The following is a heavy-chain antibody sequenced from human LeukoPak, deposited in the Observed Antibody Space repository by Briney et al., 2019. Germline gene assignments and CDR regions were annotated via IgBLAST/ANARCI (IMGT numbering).Heavy chain of an antibody. D-gene: IGHD3-10*01. V-gene: IGHV1-69*13. CDR1: GGTFSSYA. CDR3: ARDTSLRSNAFDI. Sequence: AASVKVSCKASGGTFSSYAISWVRQAPGQGLEWMGGIIPIFGTANYAQKFQGRVTITADESTSTAYMELSSLRSEDTAVYYWARDTSLRSNAFDIWGQGTMVTVSS. J-gene: IGHJ3*02. CDR2: IIPIFGTA.